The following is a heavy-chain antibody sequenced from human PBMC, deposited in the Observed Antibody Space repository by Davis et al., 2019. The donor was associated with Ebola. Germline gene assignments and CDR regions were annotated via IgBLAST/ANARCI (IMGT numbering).Heavy chain of an antibody. D-gene: IGHD3-3*01. CDR2: ISSDSDYI. J-gene: IGHJ6*04. Sequence: PGGSLRLSCAASGFTSSGFTFSDYDMHWVRQAPGKGLEWVSSISSDSDYIYYADSAKGRFTISRDNSKKTLYLQMNSLRAEDTAVYYCAKSGLSFGVVKYHYGMDVWGKGTTVTVSS. CDR3: AKSGLSFGVVKYHYGMDV. V-gene: IGHV3-21*04. CDR1: GFTSSGFTFSDYD.